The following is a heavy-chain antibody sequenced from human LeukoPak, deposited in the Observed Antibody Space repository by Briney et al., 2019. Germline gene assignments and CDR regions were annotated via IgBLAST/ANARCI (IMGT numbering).Heavy chain of an antibody. V-gene: IGHV3-23*01. Sequence: GGSLRLSCAASGFTFSSYSMNWVRQAPGKGLEWVSSISDSGAITYYADSVEGRFTISRDNSKNTLFLQMNSLSAEDTAIYYCAKVVYGYCSSTTCFAFDYWGQGALVPVSS. CDR1: GFTFSSYS. J-gene: IGHJ4*02. CDR3: AKVVYGYCSSTTCFAFDY. CDR2: ISDSGAIT. D-gene: IGHD2-2*03.